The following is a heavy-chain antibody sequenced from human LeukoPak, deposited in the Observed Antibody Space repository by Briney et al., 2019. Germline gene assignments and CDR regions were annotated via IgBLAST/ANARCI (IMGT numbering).Heavy chain of an antibody. CDR1: GGTLSSYA. CDR3: ARDRVPGIAVAGAFDY. V-gene: IGHV1-69*13. D-gene: IGHD6-19*01. CDR2: IIPIFGTA. J-gene: IGHJ4*02. Sequence: SVKVSCKASGGTLSSYAISWVRQAPGQGLEWMGGIIPIFGTANYAQKFQGRVTITADESTSTAYMELSSLRSEDTAVYYCARDRVPGIAVAGAFDYWGQGTLVTVSS.